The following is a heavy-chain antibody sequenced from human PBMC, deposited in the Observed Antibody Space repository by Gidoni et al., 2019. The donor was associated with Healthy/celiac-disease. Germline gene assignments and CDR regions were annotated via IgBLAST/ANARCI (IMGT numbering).Heavy chain of an antibody. Sequence: QVQLQQWGAGLLKPSETLSLTCAVYGGSFSGYSWSWIRQPPGKGLEWIGEINHSGSTNYNPSLKSRVTISVDTSKNQFSLKLSSVTAADTAVYYCARGVWFGESPPYYFDYWGQGTLVTVSS. CDR2: INHSGST. CDR3: ARGVWFGESPPYYFDY. V-gene: IGHV4-34*01. J-gene: IGHJ4*02. CDR1: GGSFSGYS. D-gene: IGHD3-10*01.